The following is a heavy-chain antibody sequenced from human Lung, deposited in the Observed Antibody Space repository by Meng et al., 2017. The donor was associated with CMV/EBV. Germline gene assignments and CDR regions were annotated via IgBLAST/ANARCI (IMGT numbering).Heavy chain of an antibody. Sequence: GESXKISCAASGFTFSSYSMNWVRQAPGKGLEWVSYISSSSSTIYYADSVKGRFTISRDNAKNSLYLQMNSLRAEDTAVYYCARVENYDFWSGYYSFPYYFDYWXQGTLVTVSS. V-gene: IGHV3-48*04. D-gene: IGHD3-3*01. CDR3: ARVENYDFWSGYYSFPYYFDY. CDR1: GFTFSSYS. CDR2: ISSSSSTI. J-gene: IGHJ4*02.